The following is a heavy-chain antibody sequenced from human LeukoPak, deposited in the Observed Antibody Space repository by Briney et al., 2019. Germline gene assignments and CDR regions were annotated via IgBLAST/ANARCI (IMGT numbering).Heavy chain of an antibody. J-gene: IGHJ4*02. V-gene: IGHV4-34*01. D-gene: IGHD3-22*01. CDR3: ARGRRSSGYYYSPPLDY. Sequence: RTSETLSLTCAVYGGSFSGYYWSWIRQPPGKGLEWIGEINHSGSTNYNPSLKSRVTISVDTSKNQFSLKMSSVTAADTAVYYCARGRRSSGYYYSPPLDYWGQGTLVTVSS. CDR1: GGSFSGYY. CDR2: INHSGST.